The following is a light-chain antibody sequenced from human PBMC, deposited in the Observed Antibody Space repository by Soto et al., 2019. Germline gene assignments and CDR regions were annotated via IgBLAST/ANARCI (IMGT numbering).Light chain of an antibody. J-gene: IGKJ1*01. CDR2: GAS. Sequence: EIVLTQSPGSLSLSPGEIATLSFMASQSVSSTYLAWYQQKPGQAPRLLVYGASSRATDIPDRFSGSGSGTDFTLTISRLEPEDFAVYYCQQYGSSPPWTFGQGTKVDIK. CDR3: QQYGSSPPWT. CDR1: QSVSSTY. V-gene: IGKV3-20*01.